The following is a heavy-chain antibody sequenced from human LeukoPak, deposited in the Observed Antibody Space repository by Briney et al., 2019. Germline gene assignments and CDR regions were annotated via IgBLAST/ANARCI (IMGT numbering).Heavy chain of an antibody. CDR2: ILYSGNT. V-gene: IGHV4-39*01. Sequence: SETLSLTCTVSGGSISSSSDFWSWVRQPPGKGLEWIGSILYSGNTYYNPSLKSRVTISVDTSKNQFSLKLSSVTAADTAVYYCARRDYYYYYMDVWGKGTTVTVSS. CDR1: GGSISSSSDF. CDR3: ARRDYYYYYMDV. J-gene: IGHJ6*03.